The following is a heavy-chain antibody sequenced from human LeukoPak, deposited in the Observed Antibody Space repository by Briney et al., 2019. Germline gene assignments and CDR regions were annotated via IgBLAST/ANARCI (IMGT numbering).Heavy chain of an antibody. CDR1: GGXISSGGYY. V-gene: IGHV4-31*03. CDR3: ARGYYGSGSYKLYYYYGMDV. Sequence: PSETLSLTCTVSGGXISSGGYYWSWIRQHPGKGLEWVGYIYYSGSTYYNPSLKSRVTISVDTSKNQFSLKLSSVTAAVTAVYYCARGYYGSGSYKLYYYYGMDVWGQGTTVTVSS. J-gene: IGHJ6*02. CDR2: IYYSGST. D-gene: IGHD3-10*01.